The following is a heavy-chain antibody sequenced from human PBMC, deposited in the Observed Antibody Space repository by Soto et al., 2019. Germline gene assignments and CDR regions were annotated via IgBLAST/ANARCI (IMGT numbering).Heavy chain of an antibody. CDR2: IIPIFGTA. D-gene: IGHD6-19*01. CDR1: GGTFSSYA. Sequence: SVKVSCKASGGTFSSYAISWVRQAPGQGLEWMGGIIPIFGTANYAQKFQGRVTITADESTSTAYMELSSLRSEDTAVYYCARGGAVAAPYYYYCMDVWRQGTTVTGS. J-gene: IGHJ6*02. CDR3: ARGGAVAAPYYYYCMDV. V-gene: IGHV1-69*13.